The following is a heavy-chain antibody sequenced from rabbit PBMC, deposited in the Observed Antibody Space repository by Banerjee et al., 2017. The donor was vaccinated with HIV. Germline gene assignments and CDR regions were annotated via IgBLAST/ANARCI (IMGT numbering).Heavy chain of an antibody. CDR2: IAAGSGGKT. V-gene: IGHV1S40*01. CDR3: ARSTTNYIDFHL. Sequence: QSLEESGGDLVKPGASLTLTCTASGFSFSSGYYMCWVRQAPGKGLEWIACIAAGSGGKTYYATWAKGRFTISKTSSTTVTLQMTSLTPADTATYFCARSTTNYIDFHLWGPGTLVTVS. CDR1: GFSFSSGYY. D-gene: IGHD1-1*01. J-gene: IGHJ4*01.